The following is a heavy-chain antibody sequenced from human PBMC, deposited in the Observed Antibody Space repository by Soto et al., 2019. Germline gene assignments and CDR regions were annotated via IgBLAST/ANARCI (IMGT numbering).Heavy chain of an antibody. J-gene: IGHJ4*02. CDR1: GYTFTSYA. Sequence: EASVKVSCKASGYTFTSYAMHWVRQAPGQRLEWMGWINAGNGNTKYSQKFQGRVTITRDTSASTAYMELSSLRSEDTAVYYCARDRRKWEFDYWGQGTLVTVSS. D-gene: IGHD1-26*01. CDR3: ARDRRKWEFDY. V-gene: IGHV1-3*01. CDR2: INAGNGNT.